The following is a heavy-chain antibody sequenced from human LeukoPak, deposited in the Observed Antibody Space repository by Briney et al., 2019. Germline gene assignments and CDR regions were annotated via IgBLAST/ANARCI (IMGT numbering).Heavy chain of an antibody. V-gene: IGHV3-7*01. CDR3: ARDRGNWFDP. CDR2: IKQDETEK. Sequence: GGSLRLSCTASGFTFSNFWMGWVRQAPGKGLEWVANIKQDETEKFYLGSVKGRFTISRDNAKNSLYLQMNSLRAEDTAVYYCARDRGNWFDPWGQGTLVTVSS. CDR1: GFTFSNFW. J-gene: IGHJ5*02.